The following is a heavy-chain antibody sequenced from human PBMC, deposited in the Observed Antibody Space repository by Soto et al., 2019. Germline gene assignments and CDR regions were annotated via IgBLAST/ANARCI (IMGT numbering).Heavy chain of an antibody. CDR1: GDTFAFYS. V-gene: IGHV1-69*02. D-gene: IGHD3-10*01. J-gene: IGHJ4*02. Sequence: QVQLVQSGAEVKRPGSSVKVSCKASGDTFAFYSINWVRQAPGLGLEWMGRINPILSMSNYAQRFQGRVTMNGDKSTSTAYMVLNSLRSEDTAMYYCATSKGSGYRAFDYWGQGALVTVSS. CDR2: INPILSMS. CDR3: ATSKGSGYRAFDY.